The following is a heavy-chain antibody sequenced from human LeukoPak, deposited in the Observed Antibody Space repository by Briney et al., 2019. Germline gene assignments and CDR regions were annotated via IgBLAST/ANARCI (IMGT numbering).Heavy chain of an antibody. J-gene: IGHJ4*02. CDR2: ISYSGNT. CDR1: GVSISSYY. V-gene: IGHV4-59*01. CDR3: ARGVGSGYTDY. D-gene: IGHD3-22*01. Sequence: SESLSLTCTVSGVSISSYYWSWIRQPPGKGLEWIGSISYSGNTNYNPSRKSRVTISLDTSKSQFSLKLISVTAADTAVYYCARGVGSGYTDYWGQGALVTVS.